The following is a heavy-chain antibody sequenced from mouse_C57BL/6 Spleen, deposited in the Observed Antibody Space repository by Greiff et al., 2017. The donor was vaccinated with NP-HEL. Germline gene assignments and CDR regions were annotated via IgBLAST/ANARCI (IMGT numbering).Heavy chain of an antibody. J-gene: IGHJ4*01. Sequence: VKLMESGPGLVAPSQSLSITCTVSGFSLTSYGVDWVRQSPGKGLEWLGVIWGVGSTNYNSALKSRLSISKDNSKSQVFLKMNSLQTDDTAMYYCARVYDYEYYAMDYWGQGTSVTVSS. D-gene: IGHD2-4*01. V-gene: IGHV2-6*01. CDR3: ARVYDYEYYAMDY. CDR2: IWGVGST. CDR1: GFSLTSYG.